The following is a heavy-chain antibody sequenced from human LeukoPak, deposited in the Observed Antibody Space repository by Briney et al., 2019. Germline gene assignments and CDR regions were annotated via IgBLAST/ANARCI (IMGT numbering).Heavy chain of an antibody. V-gene: IGHV6-1*01. J-gene: IGHJ4*02. Sequence: QTLSLTCAISGDSVSSNSAAWNWIRQSPSRGLEWLGRTYYRSKWYNDYAVSVKSRITINPDTSKNQFSLQLNSVTPEDTAVYYCARADFHGDYGRHRPYYFDYWGQGTLVTVSS. CDR1: GDSVSSNSAA. CDR2: TYYRSKWYN. D-gene: IGHD4-17*01. CDR3: ARADFHGDYGRHRPYYFDY.